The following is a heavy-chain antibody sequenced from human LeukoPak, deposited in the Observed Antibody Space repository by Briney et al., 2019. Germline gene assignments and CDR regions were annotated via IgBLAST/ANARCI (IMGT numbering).Heavy chain of an antibody. D-gene: IGHD1-26*01. J-gene: IGHJ4*02. CDR3: VRDLGGRSGH. Sequence: PGGSLRLSCAASGFTFSYYNMNWVRQAPGKGLEWVSYISSSSSIIYYADSVKGRFTISRDNAKNTLYLQMNSLRAEDTAVYYCVRDLGGRSGHWGQGTLVTVSS. CDR1: GFTFSYYN. V-gene: IGHV3-48*01. CDR2: ISSSSSII.